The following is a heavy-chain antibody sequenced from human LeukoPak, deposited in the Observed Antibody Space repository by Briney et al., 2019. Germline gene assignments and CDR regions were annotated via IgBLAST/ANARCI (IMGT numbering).Heavy chain of an antibody. D-gene: IGHD5-24*01. Sequence: ASVKVSCKASGYTFTSYYIHLVRQAPGQGFEWMAIINPSDGSTTNSQKFQGRVTMTRDTSTSTVYMELSGLRSEDTALYYCARIRDGYNDAYDIWGQGTMVTVSS. CDR2: INPSDGST. CDR1: GYTFTSYY. V-gene: IGHV1-46*01. CDR3: ARIRDGYNDAYDI. J-gene: IGHJ3*02.